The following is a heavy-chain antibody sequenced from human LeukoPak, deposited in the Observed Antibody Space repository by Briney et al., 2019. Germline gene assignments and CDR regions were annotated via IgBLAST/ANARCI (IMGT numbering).Heavy chain of an antibody. J-gene: IGHJ4*02. Sequence: GGSLRLSCAASGFTFSSYGLHWVRQAPGKGLEWVAVICYDGSNKYYADSVKGRFTISRDNSKNTLYLQMNSLRAEDTGVYYCAKEENYHGSGSYYNFDYWGQGTLVTVSS. D-gene: IGHD3-10*01. CDR2: ICYDGSNK. V-gene: IGHV3-33*06. CDR3: AKEENYHGSGSYYNFDY. CDR1: GFTFSSYG.